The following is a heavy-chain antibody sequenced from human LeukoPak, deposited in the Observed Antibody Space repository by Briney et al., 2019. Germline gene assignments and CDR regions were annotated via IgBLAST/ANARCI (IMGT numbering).Heavy chain of an antibody. CDR2: VSPSGST. CDR3: ANYFGGWHFQH. V-gene: IGHV4-38-2*01. CDR1: GYSITNGYY. J-gene: IGHJ1*01. Sequence: PSETLSLTCAVSGYSITNGYYWGWIRQSPGKGLEWLGSVSPSGSTDSNPSLKSRLTISLDTSKNQISLMLSSVTAADTAVYYCANYFGGWHFQHWGQGTLVTVSS. D-gene: IGHD3-10*01.